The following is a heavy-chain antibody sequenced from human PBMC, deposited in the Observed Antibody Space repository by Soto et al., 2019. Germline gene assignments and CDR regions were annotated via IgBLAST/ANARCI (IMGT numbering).Heavy chain of an antibody. Sequence: SGPTLVNPTHTLRLTCTFSGFSPSTSGVGVGWIRQPPGKALEWLALIYWDDDERYSPSLKSRLAITKDTSKKQVVLTLTNMDPVDTATYYCARRGSSSISFDYWGQGTRVTVSS. V-gene: IGHV2-5*02. CDR2: IYWDDDE. CDR1: GFSPSTSGVG. J-gene: IGHJ4*02. CDR3: ARRGSSSISFDY. D-gene: IGHD6-13*01.